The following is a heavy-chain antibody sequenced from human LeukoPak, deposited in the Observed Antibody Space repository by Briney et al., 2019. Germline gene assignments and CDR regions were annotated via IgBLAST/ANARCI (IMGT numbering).Heavy chain of an antibody. CDR1: GGSISSSSYY. V-gene: IGHV4-39*01. CDR2: IYYSGST. D-gene: IGHD1-26*01. CDR3: ARSTQLPHQQYNWFDP. J-gene: IGHJ5*02. Sequence: SETLSLTCTASGGSISSSSYYWGWIRQPPGKGLEWIGSIYYSGSTYYNPSLKSRVTISVDTSKNQFSLKLSSVTAAETAVYYCARSTQLPHQQYNWFDPWGQGTLVTVSS.